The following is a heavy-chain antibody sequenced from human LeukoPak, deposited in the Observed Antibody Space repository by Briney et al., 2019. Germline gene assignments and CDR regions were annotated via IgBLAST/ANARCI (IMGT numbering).Heavy chain of an antibody. Sequence: AGGSLRLSCAASGFTFSSYAMHWVRQAPGKGLEWVAVISYDGSNKYYADSVKGRFTISRDNSKNTLYLQMKSLRAEDTAVYYCARVDPRLPEQPFDYWGQGTLVTVSS. CDR2: ISYDGSNK. CDR1: GFTFSSYA. V-gene: IGHV3-30-3*01. D-gene: IGHD1/OR15-1a*01. J-gene: IGHJ4*02. CDR3: ARVDPRLPEQPFDY.